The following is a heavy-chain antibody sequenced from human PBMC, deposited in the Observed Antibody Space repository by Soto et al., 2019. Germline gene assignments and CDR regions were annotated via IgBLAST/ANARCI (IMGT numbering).Heavy chain of an antibody. D-gene: IGHD3-3*01. J-gene: IGHJ4*02. CDR2: IYYSGST. CDR1: GDSISSGSYY. V-gene: IGHV4-39*01. CDR3: ARGHGGITVFGAPGHFDY. Sequence: QLQLQESGPGLVKPSETLSLTCTVSGDSISSGSYYWGWIRQPPGKGLEWIGSIYYSGSTYYNPSLKSRVTRSVDTSENQFSLKLSSVTAADTAVYYCARGHGGITVFGAPGHFDYWGQGTLVTVSS.